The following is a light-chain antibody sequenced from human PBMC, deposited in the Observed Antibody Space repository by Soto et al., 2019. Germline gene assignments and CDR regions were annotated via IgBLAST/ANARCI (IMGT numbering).Light chain of an antibody. V-gene: IGKV3-15*01. J-gene: IGKJ5*01. Sequence: EIVMTQSQATMSVSPGARVTLSGRDSQSLSSNLAWYQQRPGQAPRLLIYDTSTRATGIPARFSGSGSGTEFTLTISSLQSEDFAVYYCQQYNNWPPITFGQGTRLEIK. CDR2: DTS. CDR1: QSLSSN. CDR3: QQYNNWPPIT.